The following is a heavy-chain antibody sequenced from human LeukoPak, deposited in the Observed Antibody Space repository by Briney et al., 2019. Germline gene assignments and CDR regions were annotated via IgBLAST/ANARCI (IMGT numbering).Heavy chain of an antibody. CDR2: INHSGST. CDR1: GGSFSGYY. Sequence: XETLSLTCAVYGGSFSGYYWSWIRQPPGKGLEWIGEINHSGSTNYNPSLKSRVTISVDTSKNQFSLKLSSVTAADTAVYYCARGDAYDFWSGYLYYFDYWGQGTLVTVSS. J-gene: IGHJ4*02. D-gene: IGHD3-3*01. V-gene: IGHV4-34*01. CDR3: ARGDAYDFWSGYLYYFDY.